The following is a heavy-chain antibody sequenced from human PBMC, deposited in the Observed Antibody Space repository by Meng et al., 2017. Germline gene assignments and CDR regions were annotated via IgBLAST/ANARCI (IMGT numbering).Heavy chain of an antibody. J-gene: IGHJ4*02. CDR3: AKLGSDY. Sequence: RLESGAGLVQPGGSLRLSCAASEFTFSISAMGWVRQAPGKGLEWVSGISGNGGSTFYADSVKGRFTISRDNSKNTLYLQMNSLRVEDTALYYCAKLGSDYWGQGTLVTVSS. CDR2: ISGNGGST. CDR1: EFTFSISA. V-gene: IGHV3-23*01. D-gene: IGHD7-27*01.